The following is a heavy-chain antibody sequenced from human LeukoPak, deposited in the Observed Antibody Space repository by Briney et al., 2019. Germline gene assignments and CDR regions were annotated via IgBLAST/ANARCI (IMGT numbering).Heavy chain of an antibody. V-gene: IGHV4-34*01. Sequence: PSETLSLTCTVSGGSISSYYWSWIRQPPGKGLEWIGEINHSGSTNYNPSLKSRVTISVDTSKNQFSLKLSSVTAADTAVYYCARGRNVGSLFGGVDYWGQGTLVTVSS. J-gene: IGHJ4*02. CDR2: INHSGST. CDR1: GGSISSYY. CDR3: ARGRNVGSLFGGVDY. D-gene: IGHD1-14*01.